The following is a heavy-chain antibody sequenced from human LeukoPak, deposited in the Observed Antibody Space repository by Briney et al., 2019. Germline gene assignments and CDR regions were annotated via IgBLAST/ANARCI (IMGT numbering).Heavy chain of an antibody. Sequence: GGSLRLSCAASGFTVSSNYMSWVRQAPGKGLEWVSVIYSGGSTYYADSVKGRFTISRHNSKNTLYLQMNSLRAEDTAVYYCARDPDSSGYYYGMDVWGQGTTVTVSS. CDR2: IYSGGST. D-gene: IGHD6-19*01. V-gene: IGHV3-53*04. J-gene: IGHJ6*02. CDR3: ARDPDSSGYYYGMDV. CDR1: GFTVSSNY.